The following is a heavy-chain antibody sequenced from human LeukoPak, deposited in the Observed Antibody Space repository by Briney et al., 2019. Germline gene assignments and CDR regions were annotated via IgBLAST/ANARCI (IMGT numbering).Heavy chain of an antibody. D-gene: IGHD3-9*01. V-gene: IGHV4-34*01. CDR2: INHSGST. Sequence: PSETLSLTCAVYGGSFSGYYWSWIRQPPGKGLEWIGEINHSGSTNYNPSLKSRVTISVDTSKNQFSLKLSSVTAADTAVYYCARGADILTGYYFNYYYYGMDVWGKGTTVTVSP. CDR3: ARGADILTGYYFNYYYYGMDV. CDR1: GGSFSGYY. J-gene: IGHJ6*04.